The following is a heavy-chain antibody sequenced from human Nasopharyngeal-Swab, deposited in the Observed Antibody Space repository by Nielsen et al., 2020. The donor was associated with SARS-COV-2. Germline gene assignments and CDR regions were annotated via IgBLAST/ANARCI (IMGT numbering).Heavy chain of an antibody. Sequence: ASVKVSCKASGYTFTSYDINWVRQATGQGLEWMGWMNTNSGNTGYAQKFQGSVTMTRNTSISTAYMELSSLRSEDTAVYYCARGLYFDWLLFSPYYYGMDVWGQGTTVTVSS. CDR1: GYTFTSYD. V-gene: IGHV1-8*01. D-gene: IGHD3-9*01. J-gene: IGHJ6*02. CDR2: MNTNSGNT. CDR3: ARGLYFDWLLFSPYYYGMDV.